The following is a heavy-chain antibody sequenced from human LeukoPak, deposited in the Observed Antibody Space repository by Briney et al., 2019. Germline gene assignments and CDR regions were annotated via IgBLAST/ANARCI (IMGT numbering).Heavy chain of an antibody. D-gene: IGHD2-2*01. CDR1: GGSLSGSY. Sequence: SETLSLTCAVYGGSLSGSYWSWIRQPPGKGLEWIGEINHSGSANYNPSLKSRVTLSIDKSKNQFSLNVNSVTAADTAVYYCARSGNISNWVYQLLNWFDPWGQGTLVTVSS. CDR2: INHSGSA. CDR3: ARSGNISNWVYQLLNWFDP. J-gene: IGHJ5*02. V-gene: IGHV4-34*01.